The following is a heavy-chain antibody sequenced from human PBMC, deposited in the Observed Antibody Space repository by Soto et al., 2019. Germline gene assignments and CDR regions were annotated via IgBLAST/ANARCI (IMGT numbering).Heavy chain of an antibody. J-gene: IGHJ4*02. CDR3: ARLPFCGGDCYSYFDY. Sequence: GESLKISCKGSGYSFTSYWIGWVRQMPGKGLEWMGIIYPGDSDTRYSPSFQGQVTISADKSISTAYLQWSSLKASDTAMYYCARLPFCGGDCYSYFDYWGQGTLVTVSS. CDR1: GYSFTSYW. CDR2: IYPGDSDT. V-gene: IGHV5-51*01. D-gene: IGHD2-21*02.